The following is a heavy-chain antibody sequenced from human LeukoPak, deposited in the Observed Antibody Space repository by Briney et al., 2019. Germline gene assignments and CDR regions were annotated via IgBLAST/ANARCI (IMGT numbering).Heavy chain of an antibody. CDR2: INSDGSST. Sequence: GGSLRLSCAASGFTFSNHGMNWVRQAPGKGLEWVSRINSDGSSTSYADSVKGRFTISRDNAKNTLYLQMNSLRAEDTAVYYCAKDAAYYYYMDVWGKGTTVTVSS. CDR1: GFTFSNHG. CDR3: AKDAAYYYYMDV. D-gene: IGHD2-15*01. J-gene: IGHJ6*03. V-gene: IGHV3-74*01.